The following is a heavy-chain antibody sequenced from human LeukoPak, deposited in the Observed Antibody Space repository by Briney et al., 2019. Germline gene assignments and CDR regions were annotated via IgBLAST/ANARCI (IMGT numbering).Heavy chain of an antibody. V-gene: IGHV3-21*01. CDR1: GFTISSYN. J-gene: IGHJ4*02. D-gene: IGHD5-12*01. CDR2: FSGYSGAST. Sequence: GGSLRLSCTASGFTISSYNMNWVCQAPGKGLEWVSSFSGYSGASTYYADSVRGRFTISRDNAKNSLYLQINSLRAEDTAIYYCARGTYSGFDSSFDYWGQGTLVTVSS. CDR3: ARGTYSGFDSSFDY.